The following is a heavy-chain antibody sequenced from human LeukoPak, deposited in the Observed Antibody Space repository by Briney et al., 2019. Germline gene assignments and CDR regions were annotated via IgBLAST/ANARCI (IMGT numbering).Heavy chain of an antibody. J-gene: IGHJ4*02. CDR1: GFAFRDYE. D-gene: IGHD7-27*01. Sequence: GGSLRLSCASSGFAFRDYEMNWVRQAPGKGLEWVSTISGSSGRTYYADSVKGRFTISRDNSKNTLYLQMNNLRADYTAVYYCAKGDWGFPFDYWGQGTLVTVSS. CDR3: AKGDWGFPFDY. V-gene: IGHV3-23*01. CDR2: ISGSSGRT.